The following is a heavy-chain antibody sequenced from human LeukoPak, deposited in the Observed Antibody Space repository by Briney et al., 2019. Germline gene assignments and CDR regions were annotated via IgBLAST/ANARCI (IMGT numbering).Heavy chain of an antibody. D-gene: IGHD5-24*01. CDR2: ISADGSST. CDR1: RFTFSTYW. J-gene: IGHJ4*02. CDR3: ARDGDDYNYFDW. Sequence: GGSLRLSSAASRFTFSTYWMHWVCQAPGEGLSWVSRISADGSSTTYADSVKGRFTISRDNAKNTLYLQMNSLRAEDTALYYCARDGDDYNYFDWWGQGALVTVSS. V-gene: IGHV3-74*01.